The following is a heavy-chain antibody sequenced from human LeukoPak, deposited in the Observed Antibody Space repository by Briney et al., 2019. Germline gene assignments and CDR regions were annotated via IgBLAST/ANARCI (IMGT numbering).Heavy chain of an antibody. CDR3: AADTSPWPDGFNL. CDR2: FHPEEHNT. CDR1: GYTLTDLS. J-gene: IGHJ3*01. D-gene: IGHD2-2*01. V-gene: IGHV1-24*01. Sequence: ASVKVSCKVSGYTLTDLSMHWVRQAPGKGLEWMGGFHPEEHNTIYAQNFQGRVTMTEDKPADTAYMELTSLISEDTAVYFCAADTSPWPDGFNLWGQGTVVTVSP.